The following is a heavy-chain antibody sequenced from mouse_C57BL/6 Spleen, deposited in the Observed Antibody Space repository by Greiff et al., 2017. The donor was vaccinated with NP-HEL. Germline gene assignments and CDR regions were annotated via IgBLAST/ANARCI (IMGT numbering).Heavy chain of an antibody. V-gene: IGHV3-8*01. D-gene: IGHD2-3*01. Sequence: EVQLQQSGPGLAKPSQTLSLTCSVTGYSITSYYWNWIRKFPGNKLEYMGYISYSGSTYYNPSLKSRLSITRDTSKNQYYLQLNSVTTEDTATYYCARSSDGYPDYWGQGTTLTVSS. CDR1: GYSITSYY. CDR2: ISYSGST. CDR3: ARSSDGYPDY. J-gene: IGHJ2*01.